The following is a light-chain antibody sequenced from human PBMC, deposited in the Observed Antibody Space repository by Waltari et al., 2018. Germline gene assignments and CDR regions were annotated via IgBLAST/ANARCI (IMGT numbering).Light chain of an antibody. Sequence: SYVLTQPPSVSVAPGQTAIITCGGDNIGIYSVHWYQQRPGQAPVLVVYNDNDRPSGIPERFSGSDSGNTATLTISRVEGGDEADYYRQLWETGSDHYVFGSWTKVTVL. CDR3: QLWETGSDHYV. CDR2: NDN. J-gene: IGLJ1*01. CDR1: NIGIYS. V-gene: IGLV3-21*02.